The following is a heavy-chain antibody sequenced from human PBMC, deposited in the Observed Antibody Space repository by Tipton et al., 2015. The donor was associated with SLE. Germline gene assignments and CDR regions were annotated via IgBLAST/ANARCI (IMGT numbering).Heavy chain of an antibody. CDR2: IYTSGST. Sequence: TLSLTCTVSGGSISSGSYYWSWIRQPAGKGLEWIGHIYTSGSTNYNPSLKSRVTISVDTSKNQFSLKLSSVTAADTAVYYCARQGTGATDAFGIWGQGTMVPVSS. CDR1: GGSISSGSYY. V-gene: IGHV4-61*09. J-gene: IGHJ3*02. D-gene: IGHD2-8*02. CDR3: ARQGTGATDAFGI.